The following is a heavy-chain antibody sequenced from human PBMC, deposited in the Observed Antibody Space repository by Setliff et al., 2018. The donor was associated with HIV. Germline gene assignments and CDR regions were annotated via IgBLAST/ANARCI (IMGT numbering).Heavy chain of an antibody. D-gene: IGHD3-16*02. CDR2: IYTSGTT. CDR1: GGSISSGSYF. J-gene: IGHJ4*02. Sequence: SETLSLTCTVSGGSISSGSYFWNWIRQPAGKGLEWIGRIYTSGTTNFNPSLKSRVTISRGPSKNQFSLNLNSVTAADTAVYYCAREEYSYIDFWGQGTLVTVSS. V-gene: IGHV4-61*02. CDR3: AREEYSYIDF.